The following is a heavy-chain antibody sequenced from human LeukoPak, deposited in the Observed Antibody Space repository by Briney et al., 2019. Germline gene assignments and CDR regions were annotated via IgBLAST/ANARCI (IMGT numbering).Heavy chain of an antibody. V-gene: IGHV1-46*01. Sequence: ASVKVSCKASGYTFTSYYMHWVRQAPGQGLEWMGIINPSGGSTSYAQKFQGRVTMTRDMSTSTVYMELSSLRSEDTAVYYCARAGGIVVVPAEAEFDPWAREPWSPSPQ. CDR1: GYTFTSYY. D-gene: IGHD2-2*01. J-gene: IGHJ5*02. CDR2: INPSGGST. CDR3: ARAGGIVVVPAEAEFDP.